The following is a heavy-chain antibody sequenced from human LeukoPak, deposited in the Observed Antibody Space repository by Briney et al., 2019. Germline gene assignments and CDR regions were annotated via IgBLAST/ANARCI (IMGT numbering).Heavy chain of an antibody. CDR2: IYHSWST. V-gene: IGHV4-38-2*01. J-gene: IGHJ4*02. D-gene: IGHD3-3*01. CDR1: GGSFSGYY. Sequence: SETLSLTCAVYGGSFSGYYWGWIRQPPGKGLEWIGSIYHSWSTYYNPSLKSRVTISVDTSKNQFSLKLSSVTAADTAVYYCANLRFLEWFVSVWGQGTLVTVSS. CDR3: ANLRFLEWFVSV.